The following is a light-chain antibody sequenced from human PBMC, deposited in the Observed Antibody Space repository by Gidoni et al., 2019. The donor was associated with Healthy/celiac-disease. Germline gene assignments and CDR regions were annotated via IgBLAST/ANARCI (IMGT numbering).Light chain of an antibody. V-gene: IGKV3-11*01. CDR3: QQRSNWPPDT. Sequence: IVLTQSPAPLSLSPGERATLSCRASQSVSSYLAWYQQKPGQAPRLLIYDASNRATGIPARFSGSGSGTDFTLTISSLEPEDFAVYYCQQRSNWPPDTFGQGTKVEIK. CDR1: QSVSSY. J-gene: IGKJ1*01. CDR2: DAS.